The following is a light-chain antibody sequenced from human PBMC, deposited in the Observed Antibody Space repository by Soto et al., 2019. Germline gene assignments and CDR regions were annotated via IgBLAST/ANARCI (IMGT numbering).Light chain of an antibody. Sequence: DIQMTQSPSTLSASVGDRVTITCRASQSISSWLAWYQQKPGKAPKLLIYDASSLESGVPSRFSGSGSVTEFTITISSLQPDDFATYYCQQYNSYSPWTFGQGTQVEIK. CDR3: QQYNSYSPWT. V-gene: IGKV1-5*01. CDR1: QSISSW. J-gene: IGKJ1*01. CDR2: DAS.